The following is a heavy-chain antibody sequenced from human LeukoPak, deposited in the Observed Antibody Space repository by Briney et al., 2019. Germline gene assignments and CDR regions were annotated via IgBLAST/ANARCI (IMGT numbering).Heavy chain of an antibody. Sequence: GGSLRLSCEASGFTFNNYAMHWVRQAPGKGLEWVSGISWDRGTTGYGDSVKGRFTISRDNSKNTLYLQMKSLRAEDTAVYYCARVGRGYSFNVYYFDYWGQGTLVTVSS. CDR2: ISWDRGTT. J-gene: IGHJ4*02. D-gene: IGHD5-18*01. CDR1: GFTFNNYA. V-gene: IGHV3-9*01. CDR3: ARVGRGYSFNVYYFDY.